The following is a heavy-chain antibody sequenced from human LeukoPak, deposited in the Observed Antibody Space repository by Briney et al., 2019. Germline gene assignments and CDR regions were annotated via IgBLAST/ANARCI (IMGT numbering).Heavy chain of an antibody. CDR2: IKQDGSEK. V-gene: IGHV3-7*01. Sequence: GGSLRLSCAASGFTVSNNYMNWVRQAPGKGLEWVANIKQDGSEKYYVDSVKGRFTISRDNAKNSLYLQMNSLRAEDTAVYYCARDRAMDDYWGQGTLVTVSS. J-gene: IGHJ4*02. CDR3: ARDRAMDDY. D-gene: IGHD3-10*01. CDR1: GFTVSNNY.